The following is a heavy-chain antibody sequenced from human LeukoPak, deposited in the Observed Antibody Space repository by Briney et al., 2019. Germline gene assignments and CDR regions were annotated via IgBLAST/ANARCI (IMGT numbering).Heavy chain of an antibody. CDR1: GGTFSSYA. J-gene: IGHJ6*03. CDR3: ARGPTAMVDYYMDV. D-gene: IGHD5-18*01. V-gene: IGHV1-46*01. Sequence: GASVKVSCKASGGTFSSYAISWVRQAPGQGLEWMGIINPSGGSTSYAQKFQGRVTMTRDMSTSTVYMELSSLRSEDTAVYYCARGPTAMVDYYMDVWGKGTTVTVSS. CDR2: INPSGGST.